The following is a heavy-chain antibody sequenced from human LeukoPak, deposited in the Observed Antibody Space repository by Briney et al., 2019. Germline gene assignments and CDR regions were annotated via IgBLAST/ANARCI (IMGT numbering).Heavy chain of an antibody. CDR3: ARSPLATVTTGEGYFDY. J-gene: IGHJ4*02. Sequence: SVKVSCKASGGTFSSYAISWVRQAPGQGLEWMGGIIPIFGTANYAQKFQGRVTITADKSTSTAYMELSSLRSEDTAVYYCARSPLATVTTGEGYFDYWGQGTLVTVSS. V-gene: IGHV1-69*06. CDR2: IIPIFGTA. CDR1: GGTFSSYA. D-gene: IGHD4-17*01.